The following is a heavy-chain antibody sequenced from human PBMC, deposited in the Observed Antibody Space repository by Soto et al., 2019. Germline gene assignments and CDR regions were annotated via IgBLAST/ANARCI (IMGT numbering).Heavy chain of an antibody. D-gene: IGHD3-22*01. CDR2: VYYSGST. J-gene: IGHJ3*02. CDR1: GASISSSY. V-gene: IGHV4-59*01. CDR3: ARGYYDSRGQSNTFDI. Sequence: QVQLQESGPGLVKPSETLSLTCTVSGASISSSYWSWIRQSPGKGLEWIGYVYYSGSTNYNPSLKSRVTISVDTSKNQFSLKLRSVTAADTAVYYCARGYYDSRGQSNTFDIWGQGTMVTVSS.